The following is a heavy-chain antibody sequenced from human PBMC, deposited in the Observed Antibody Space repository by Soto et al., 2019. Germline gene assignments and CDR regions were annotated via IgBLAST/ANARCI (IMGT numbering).Heavy chain of an antibody. CDR2: INPNSGGT. CDR3: ARDRLVRGSGSYYNSPYYYGMDV. CDR1: GYTFTGYY. Sequence: ASVKVSCKASGYTFTGYYMHWVRQAPGQGLEWMGWINPNSGGTNYAQKFQGRVTMTRDTSISTAYMELSRLRSDDTAVYYCARDRLVRGSGSYYNSPYYYGMDVWGQGTTVTVSS. V-gene: IGHV1-2*02. D-gene: IGHD3-10*01. J-gene: IGHJ6*02.